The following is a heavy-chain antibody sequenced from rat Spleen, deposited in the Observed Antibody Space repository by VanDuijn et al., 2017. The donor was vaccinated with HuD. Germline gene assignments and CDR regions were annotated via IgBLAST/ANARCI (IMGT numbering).Heavy chain of an antibody. V-gene: IGHV5-31*01. J-gene: IGHJ2*01. CDR2: ISYDGIST. D-gene: IGHD1-9*01. Sequence: EVQLVESGGGLVQPGRSLKLSCVASGFTFNNYWMTWIRQAPGKGLEWVATISYDGISTYYRDSVRGRFTISSDNAKTTLYLQMDSLRSEDTATYYCARRHYGYTDYFDYWGQGVMVTVSS. CDR3: ARRHYGYTDYFDY. CDR1: GFTFNNYW.